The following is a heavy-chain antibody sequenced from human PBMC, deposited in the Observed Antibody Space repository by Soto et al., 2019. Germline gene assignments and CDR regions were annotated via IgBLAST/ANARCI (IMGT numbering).Heavy chain of an antibody. CDR3: TTGIYYDLLTGYHDVAY. Sequence: GGSLRLSCAASGFNLSHPWMTWVRQAAGKGLEWVGRIKSETDGRTADYAAPVKGRITISRDDSKNTVYLQMNSLKTEDTAVYYCTTGIYYDLLTGYHDVAYWGQGTLVTVSS. CDR1: GFNLSHPW. D-gene: IGHD3-9*01. CDR2: IKSETDGRTA. V-gene: IGHV3-15*01. J-gene: IGHJ4*02.